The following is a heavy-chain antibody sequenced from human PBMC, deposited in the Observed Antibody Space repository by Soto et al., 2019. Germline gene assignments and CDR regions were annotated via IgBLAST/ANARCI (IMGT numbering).Heavy chain of an antibody. Sequence: LRLSCAASGFTFSSYAMSWVRQAPGKGLEWVSAISGSGGSTYYADSVKGRFTISRDNSKNTLYLQMNSLRAEDTAVYYCAKPGGAVGATAFDYWGQGTLVTVSS. J-gene: IGHJ4*02. V-gene: IGHV3-23*01. CDR1: GFTFSSYA. CDR3: AKPGGAVGATAFDY. D-gene: IGHD1-26*01. CDR2: ISGSGGST.